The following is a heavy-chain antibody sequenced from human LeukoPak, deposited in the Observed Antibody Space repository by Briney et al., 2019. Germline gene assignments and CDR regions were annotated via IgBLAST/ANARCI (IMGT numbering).Heavy chain of an antibody. CDR3: ATATAVAASPWSRHYPHLKRPGGNGLET. Sequence: PSETLSLTCGVYGWSSSGFYWSWIRQSPGKGLEYIGEIDQYGVTKYSPSLQSRATISTDTSKKQLSLTLTSLTAADTAVYYCATATAVAASPWSRHYPHLKRPGGNGLETWGQGTLVTVSS. J-gene: IGHJ5*02. D-gene: IGHD6-19*01. CDR1: GWSSSGFY. V-gene: IGHV4-34*01. CDR2: IDQYGVT.